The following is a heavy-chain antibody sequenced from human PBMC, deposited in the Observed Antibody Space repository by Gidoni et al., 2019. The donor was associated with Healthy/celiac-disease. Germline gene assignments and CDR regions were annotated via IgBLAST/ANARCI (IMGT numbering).Heavy chain of an antibody. J-gene: IGHJ4*02. V-gene: IGHV3-30*18. Sequence: QVQLVESGGVVVQPGRSLRLSFAASGFTFSRYGMHWVRQAPGKGLEWVAVISYDGSNKYYADSVKGRFTISRDNSKNTLYLQMNSLRAEDTAVYYCAKDLGSSSWYGGYYFDYWGQGTLVTVSS. CDR1: GFTFSRYG. D-gene: IGHD6-13*01. CDR3: AKDLGSSSWYGGYYFDY. CDR2: ISYDGSNK.